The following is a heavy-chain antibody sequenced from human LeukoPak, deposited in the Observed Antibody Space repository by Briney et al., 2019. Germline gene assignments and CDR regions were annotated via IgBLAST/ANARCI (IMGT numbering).Heavy chain of an antibody. CDR1: GFTFSNAW. CDR3: TTEGTTTYYDFWSGYDDAFDI. V-gene: IGHV3-15*01. CDR2: IKSKTDGGTT. Sequence: GGSLRLSCAASGFTFSNAWMSWVRQAPGKGLEWVGRIKSKTDGGTTDYAAPVKGRFTISRDDSKNTLYLQMNSLKTEDTAVYYCTTEGTTTYYDFWSGYDDAFDIWGQGTMVTVSS. J-gene: IGHJ3*02. D-gene: IGHD3-3*01.